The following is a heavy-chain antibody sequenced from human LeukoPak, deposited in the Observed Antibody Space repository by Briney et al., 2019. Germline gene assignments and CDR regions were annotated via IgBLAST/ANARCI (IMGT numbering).Heavy chain of an antibody. V-gene: IGHV1-2*02. D-gene: IGHD2-8*02. J-gene: IGHJ4*02. Sequence: ASVKVSRKASGYTFTDYSIHWVRQAPGQGLEWMGWITPKNGDTSYTQKFQGRVTMTRDTSISTAHMELSRLTSDDTAVYYCAREIVHSGGECWGQGTLVIVSS. CDR3: AREIVHSGGEC. CDR1: GYTFTDYS. CDR2: ITPKNGDT.